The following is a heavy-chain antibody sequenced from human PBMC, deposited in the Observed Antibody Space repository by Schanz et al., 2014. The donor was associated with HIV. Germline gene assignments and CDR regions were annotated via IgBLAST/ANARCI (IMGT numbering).Heavy chain of an antibody. V-gene: IGHV3-33*01. CDR3: AREGTYDYALS. Sequence: QVQLVESGGCVVQPGRSLRLSCAASGFTFSSYGMHWVRQAPGKGLEWVAVIWHDGSSKYYADSVKGRFTISRDNSKNTLYLQMNSLRAEDTAVYYCAREGTYDYALSWGQGTLVTVSS. CDR1: GFTFSSYG. D-gene: IGHD3-16*01. CDR2: IWHDGSSK. J-gene: IGHJ4*02.